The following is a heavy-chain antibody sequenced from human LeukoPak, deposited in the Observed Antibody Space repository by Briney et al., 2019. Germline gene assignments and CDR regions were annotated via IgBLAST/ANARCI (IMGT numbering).Heavy chain of an antibody. D-gene: IGHD5-24*01. Sequence: GGSLRLSCEASGFSFSDYAMSWVRQAPGKGLEWVSVISGSGGTTYYADSVRGRFTISRDSFKNTLYLQMNSLRAEDTAVYYCAKERELPTTYFDFWGRGSLVTVSS. CDR1: GFSFSDYA. V-gene: IGHV3-23*01. J-gene: IGHJ4*02. CDR2: ISGSGGTT. CDR3: AKERELPTTYFDF.